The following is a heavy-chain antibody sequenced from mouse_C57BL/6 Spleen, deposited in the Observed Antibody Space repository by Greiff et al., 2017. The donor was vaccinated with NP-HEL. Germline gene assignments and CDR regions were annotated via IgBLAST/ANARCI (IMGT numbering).Heavy chain of an antibody. V-gene: IGHV1-69*01. CDR1: GYTFTSYW. CDR2: IDPSDSYT. Sequence: QVQLQPPGAELVMPGASVKLSCKASGYTFTSYWLPWVKQRPGQGLEWIGEIDPSDSYTNYNQKFKGKSTLTVDKSASTAYMQLSSLTSEDSAVYYFARGTTDYGSSPHWYFDVWGTGTTVTVSS. CDR3: ARGTTDYGSSPHWYFDV. D-gene: IGHD1-1*01. J-gene: IGHJ1*03.